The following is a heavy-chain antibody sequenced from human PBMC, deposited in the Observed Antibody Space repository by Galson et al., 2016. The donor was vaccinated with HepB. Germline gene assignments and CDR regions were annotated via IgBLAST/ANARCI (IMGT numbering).Heavy chain of an antibody. J-gene: IGHJ3*02. CDR2: ISSSRSYT. V-gene: IGHV3-11*05. D-gene: IGHD6-13*01. CDR3: ARDGSSRSSPNGFDI. Sequence: SLRLSCAASGFTFSDYYMSWIRQAPGKGLEWVSYISSSRSYTKYADSVKGRFTISRDNAKNSLDLQMNSLRAEDTAVYYCARDGSSRSSPNGFDIWGQGTMVTVSS. CDR1: GFTFSDYY.